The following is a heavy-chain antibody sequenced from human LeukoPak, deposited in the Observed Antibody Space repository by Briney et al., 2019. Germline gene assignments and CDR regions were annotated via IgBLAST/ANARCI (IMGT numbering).Heavy chain of an antibody. J-gene: IGHJ4*02. Sequence: GGSLRLSCAASGFTFSSYAMSWVRQAPGKGLEWVSAISGSGGSTYYADSVKGRFTISRDNSKSTPYLQMNSLRAEDTAVYYCAKDRTITMIVVVITIFDYWGQGTLVTVSS. CDR3: AKDRTITMIVVVITIFDY. CDR2: ISGSGGST. V-gene: IGHV3-23*01. D-gene: IGHD3-22*01. CDR1: GFTFSSYA.